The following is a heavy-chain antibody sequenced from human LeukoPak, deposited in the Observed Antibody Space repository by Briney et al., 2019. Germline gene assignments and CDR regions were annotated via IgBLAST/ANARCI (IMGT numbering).Heavy chain of an antibody. Sequence: GASVKVCCSASGYTFTFYGISWVRQAPGQGLEWMGWISAYNGNTNYAQKLQGRVTMTTDTSTSTAYMELRSLRSDDTAVYYCARELFEVMVLFGHWARGTLVTVSS. J-gene: IGHJ4*02. CDR2: ISAYNGNT. V-gene: IGHV1-18*01. CDR3: ARELFEVMVLFGH. D-gene: IGHD2-8*01. CDR1: GYTFTFYG.